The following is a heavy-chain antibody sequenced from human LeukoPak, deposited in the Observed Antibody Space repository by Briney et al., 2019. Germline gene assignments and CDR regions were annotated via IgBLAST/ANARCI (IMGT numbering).Heavy chain of an antibody. CDR1: AFTFSRYA. Sequence: PGGSLRLSCAASAFTFSRYAMSWVRQAPGKGLEWVSAISGNGGSTYYADSVKGRFTISRDNSKNTLYLQMNSLRAEDTAVYYCAKDLRGNGYYMDVWGKGTTVTVSS. D-gene: IGHD2-8*01. V-gene: IGHV3-23*01. CDR3: AKDLRGNGYYMDV. CDR2: ISGNGGST. J-gene: IGHJ6*03.